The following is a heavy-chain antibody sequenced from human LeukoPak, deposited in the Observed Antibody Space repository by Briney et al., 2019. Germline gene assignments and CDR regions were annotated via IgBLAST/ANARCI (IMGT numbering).Heavy chain of an antibody. CDR1: GFTFSSYA. J-gene: IGHJ4*02. Sequence: GGSLRLSCAASGFTFSSYAMSWVRQAPGKGLEWVSAISGSGGSTYYADSVKGRFTISRDNSKNTLYLQMNGLRAEDTAVYYCATTFYDSSGYYYPPGYWGQGTLVTVSS. D-gene: IGHD3-22*01. CDR3: ATTFYDSSGYYYPPGY. V-gene: IGHV3-23*01. CDR2: ISGSGGST.